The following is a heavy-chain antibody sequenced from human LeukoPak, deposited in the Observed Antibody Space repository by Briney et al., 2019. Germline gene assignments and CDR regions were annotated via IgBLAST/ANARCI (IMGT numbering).Heavy chain of an antibody. CDR3: ARESYYDSSSDY. J-gene: IGHJ4*02. D-gene: IGHD3-22*01. CDR1: GFTFSSYP. V-gene: IGHV3-30-3*01. CDR2: LSSDGVNK. Sequence: GGSLRLSCAASGFTFSSYPMHWVRQTPGKGLEWVAILSSDGVNKRYADSVQGRFTISRDNSKNTLYLQMNSLRAEDTAVYYCARESYYDSSSDYWGQGTLVTVSS.